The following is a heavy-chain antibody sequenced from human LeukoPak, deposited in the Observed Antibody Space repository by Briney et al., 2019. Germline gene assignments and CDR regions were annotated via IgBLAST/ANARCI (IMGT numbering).Heavy chain of an antibody. CDR3: ARDSYGALDY. D-gene: IGHD1-26*01. J-gene: IGHJ4*02. CDR2: ISPNSGGT. Sequence: GASVKVSCKASGYTFTGYFIHWVRQAPGQGLEWMGWISPNSGGTNYAQKVQGRVTMTRDTSISTAYMELSRLRSDDTAVYYCARDSYGALDYWGQGTLVTVSS. V-gene: IGHV1-2*02. CDR1: GYTFTGYF.